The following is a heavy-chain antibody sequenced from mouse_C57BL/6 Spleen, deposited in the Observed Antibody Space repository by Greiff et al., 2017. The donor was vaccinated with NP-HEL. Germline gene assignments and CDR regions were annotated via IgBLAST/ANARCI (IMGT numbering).Heavy chain of an antibody. D-gene: IGHD1-1*01. CDR3: ARGRPTTVVEETYAMDY. CDR1: GYTFTDYN. CDR2: INPNNGGT. Sequence: VQLHQSGPELVKPGASVKIPCKASGYTFTDYNMDWVKQSHGKSLEWIGDINPNNGGTIYNQKFKGKATLTVDKSSSTAYMELRSLTSEDTAVYYCARGRPTTVVEETYAMDYWGQGTSVTVSS. J-gene: IGHJ4*01. V-gene: IGHV1-18*01.